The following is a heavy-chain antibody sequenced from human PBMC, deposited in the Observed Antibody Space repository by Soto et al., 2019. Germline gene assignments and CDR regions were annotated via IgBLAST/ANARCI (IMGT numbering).Heavy chain of an antibody. J-gene: IGHJ3*01. V-gene: IGHV3-53*01. CDR3: AREPLWSGPLPLDAFDV. Sequence: GGSLRLSCAASWLSVTDTYMGWVRQAPGKGLEWVSVVYIDGTTNYADSVKGRFTISRDNSRNTVYLQMNSLRAEDTAMYYCAREPLWSGPLPLDAFDVWGKGTKVTVSS. CDR1: WLSVTDTY. D-gene: IGHD3-3*01. CDR2: VYIDGTT.